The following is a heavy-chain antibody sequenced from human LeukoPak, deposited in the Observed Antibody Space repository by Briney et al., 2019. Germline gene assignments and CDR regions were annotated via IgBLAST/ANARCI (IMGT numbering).Heavy chain of an antibody. CDR3: ARGSYYYDSSGSNNQFDI. Sequence: ASVKVSCKASGYTFTSYDINWVRQATGQGLEWMGWMNPNSGNTGYAQKFQGRVTMTRNTSISTAYMELSSLRSEDTAVYYCARGSYYYDSSGSNNQFDIWGQGTMVTVSS. CDR1: GYTFTSYD. V-gene: IGHV1-8*01. D-gene: IGHD3-22*01. CDR2: MNPNSGNT. J-gene: IGHJ3*02.